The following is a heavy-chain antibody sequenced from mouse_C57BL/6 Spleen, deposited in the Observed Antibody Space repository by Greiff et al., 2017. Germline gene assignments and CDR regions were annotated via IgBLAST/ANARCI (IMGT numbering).Heavy chain of an antibody. V-gene: IGHV5-9-1*02. CDR1: GFTFSSYA. CDR2: ISSGGDYI. Sequence: EVKLVESGEGLVKPGGSLKLSCAASGFTFSSYAMSWVRQTPEKRLEWVAYISSGGDYIYYADTVKGRFTISRDNARNTLYLQMSRLKSEDTAMYDCTRRGLYDYDGAWFAYWGQGTLVTVSA. CDR3: TRRGLYDYDGAWFAY. J-gene: IGHJ3*01. D-gene: IGHD2-4*01.